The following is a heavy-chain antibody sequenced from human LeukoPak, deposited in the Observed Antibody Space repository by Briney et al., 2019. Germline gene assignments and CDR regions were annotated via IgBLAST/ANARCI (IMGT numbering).Heavy chain of an antibody. Sequence: SETLSLTCAVSGYPISSGYYWGWIRQPPGKGLEWIGSIYHSGSTYYNPSLKSRVTISVDTSKNQFSLKLSSVTAADTAVYYCARRDIVVVPAAAGYMDVWGKGTTVTVSS. CDR2: IYHSGST. CDR1: GYPISSGYY. D-gene: IGHD2-2*01. J-gene: IGHJ6*03. V-gene: IGHV4-38-2*01. CDR3: ARRDIVVVPAAAGYMDV.